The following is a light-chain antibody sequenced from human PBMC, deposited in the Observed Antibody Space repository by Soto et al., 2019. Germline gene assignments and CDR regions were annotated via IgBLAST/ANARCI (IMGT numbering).Light chain of an antibody. CDR2: DAS. Sequence: DIQMTQSPSTLSASVGDRVTITCRASQSISSWLAWYQQKPGKAPKLLIYDASRLESGGPSRFSGSGSGTEFTLTISSLQPDDFATYYCQQYNSYSLWTFGQGTKVEIK. CDR1: QSISSW. CDR3: QQYNSYSLWT. V-gene: IGKV1-5*01. J-gene: IGKJ1*01.